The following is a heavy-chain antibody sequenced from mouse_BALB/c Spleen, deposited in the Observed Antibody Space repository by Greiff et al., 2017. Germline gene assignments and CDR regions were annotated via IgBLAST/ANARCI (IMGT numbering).Heavy chain of an antibody. CDR2: ISYSGST. D-gene: IGHD2-14*01. V-gene: IGHV3-2*02. Sequence: EVKLLESGPGLVKPSQSLSLTCTVTGYSITSDYAWNWIRQFPGNKLEWMGYISYSGSTSYNPSLKSRISITRDTSKNQFFLQLNSVTTEDTATYYCARGGYRKGFAYWGQGTLVTVSA. CDR3: ARGGYRKGFAY. J-gene: IGHJ3*01. CDR1: GYSITSDYA.